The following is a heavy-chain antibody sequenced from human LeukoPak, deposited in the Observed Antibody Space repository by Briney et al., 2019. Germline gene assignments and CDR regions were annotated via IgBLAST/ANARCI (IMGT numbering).Heavy chain of an antibody. J-gene: IGHJ4*02. CDR2: ISWNSGSI. Sequence: PGRSLRLSCAASGFTFDDYARHWVRQAPGKGLEWVSGISWNSGSIGYADSVKGRFTISRDNAKNSLYLLMNSLRAEATALYYCAKDRDYDILTGNFDYWGQGTLVTVSS. V-gene: IGHV3-9*01. D-gene: IGHD3-9*01. CDR3: AKDRDYDILTGNFDY. CDR1: GFTFDDYA.